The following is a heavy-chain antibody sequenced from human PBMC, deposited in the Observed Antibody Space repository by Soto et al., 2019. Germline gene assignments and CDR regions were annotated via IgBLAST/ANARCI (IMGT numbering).Heavy chain of an antibody. Sequence: GGSLRLSCAASGFTFSSYWMHWVRQAPGKGLVWVSRINSDGSSTSYADSVKGRFTISRDNAKNTLYLQMNSLRAEDTAVYYCARGPQLWFFAHYYGMDVWGQGTTVTVSS. CDR2: INSDGSST. V-gene: IGHV3-74*01. D-gene: IGHD5-18*01. CDR1: GFTFSSYW. J-gene: IGHJ6*02. CDR3: ARGPQLWFFAHYYGMDV.